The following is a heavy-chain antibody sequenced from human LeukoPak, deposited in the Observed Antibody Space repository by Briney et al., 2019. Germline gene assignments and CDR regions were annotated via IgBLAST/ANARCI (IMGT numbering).Heavy chain of an antibody. V-gene: IGHV4-59*01. CDR2: IYYSGST. J-gene: IGHJ4*02. CDR1: GGSISSYY. CDR3: ARVGVGATTYFDY. Sequence: PSETLSLTCTASGGSISSYYWSWLRQPPGKGLEWVGYIYYSGSTNYNPSLKSRVTISVDTSKNQFSLKLSSVTAADTAVYYCARVGVGATTYFDYWGQGTLVTVSS. D-gene: IGHD1-26*01.